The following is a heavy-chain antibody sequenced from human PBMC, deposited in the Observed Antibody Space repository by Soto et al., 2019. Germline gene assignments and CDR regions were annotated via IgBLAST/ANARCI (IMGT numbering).Heavy chain of an antibody. CDR2: ISNSGSTI. V-gene: IGHV3-11*01. CDR1: GFTFSDYY. D-gene: IGHD3-9*01. Sequence: GGSLRLSCAASGFTFSDYYMSWIRQAPGKGLEWVSYISNSGSTIYYSDSVKGRFTISRDNAKNSLYLQMNSLRAEDTAMYYCARANYDILTGYSDYWGQGTLVTVSS. J-gene: IGHJ4*02. CDR3: ARANYDILTGYSDY.